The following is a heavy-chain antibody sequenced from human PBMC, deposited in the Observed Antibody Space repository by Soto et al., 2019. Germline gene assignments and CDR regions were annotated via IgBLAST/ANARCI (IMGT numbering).Heavy chain of an antibody. CDR2: ISAYNGNT. Sequence: ASVKVSCKASGYTFTSYGISWVRQAPGQGLEWMGWISAYNGNTNYAQKLQGRVTMTTDTSTSTAYMELRSLRSDDTAVYYCARDLSGFIGYCSGGFCYSGRAAPKIFDYWGQGTLVTVSS. CDR1: GYTFTSYG. J-gene: IGHJ4*02. D-gene: IGHD2-15*01. CDR3: ARDLSGFIGYCSGGFCYSGRAAPKIFDY. V-gene: IGHV1-18*01.